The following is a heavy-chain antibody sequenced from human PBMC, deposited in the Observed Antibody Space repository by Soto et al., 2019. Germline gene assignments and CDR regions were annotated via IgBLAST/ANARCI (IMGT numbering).Heavy chain of an antibody. CDR1: GFTFSSYS. V-gene: IGHV3-48*02. CDR2: IVSSGKTI. Sequence: VGSLRLSCAASGFTFSSYSMNWVRQAPGKGLEWVSYIVSSGKTIYYGESVKGRFTISRDNAKNSLYLQMNSLRDEDTAVYYCAIEKEIDYSNDYGMDVSGQGNTV. J-gene: IGHJ6*02. D-gene: IGHD4-4*01. CDR3: AIEKEIDYSNDYGMDV.